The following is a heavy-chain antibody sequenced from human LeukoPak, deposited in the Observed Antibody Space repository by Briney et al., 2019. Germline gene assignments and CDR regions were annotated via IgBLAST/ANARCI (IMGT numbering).Heavy chain of an antibody. Sequence: SGGSLRLSCAASGFTFSSYEMNWVRQAQGKGLERVSYISTTGSSIYYADSVKGRFTISRDNSKNTLYLQMNSLKGDDTAVYYCAKDSAFYYIDVWGKGTTVIISS. CDR2: ISTTGSSI. D-gene: IGHD3-10*01. CDR3: AKDSAFYYIDV. V-gene: IGHV3-48*03. J-gene: IGHJ6*03. CDR1: GFTFSSYE.